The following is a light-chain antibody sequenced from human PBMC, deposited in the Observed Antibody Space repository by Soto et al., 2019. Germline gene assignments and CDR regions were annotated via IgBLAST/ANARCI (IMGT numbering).Light chain of an antibody. J-gene: IGKJ1*01. CDR2: GAS. V-gene: IGKV3-15*01. CDR1: QAVMYD. Sequence: EIVLTQSPAALSVSPGGRATLSCRASQAVMYDLAWYQQKPGQAPRLLVYGASTRATDAPPRFRGSGSGREFSITISSLKSEDFATYYCQQYSSWPRTFGQGSRVEIK. CDR3: QQYSSWPRT.